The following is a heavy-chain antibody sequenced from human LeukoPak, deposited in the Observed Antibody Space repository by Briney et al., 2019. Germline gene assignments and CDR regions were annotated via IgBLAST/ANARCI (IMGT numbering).Heavy chain of an antibody. CDR2: IYTSGST. D-gene: IGHD4-17*01. CDR1: NGSISSDTYF. J-gene: IGHJ3*02. V-gene: IGHV4-61*02. CDR3: ARGHTVTDAFDI. Sequence: PSQTLSLTCTVSNGSISSDTYFWSWIRQPAGKGLEWIGRIYTSGSTYYNPSLKSRVTISVDTSKNQFSLKLSSVTAADTAVYYCARGHTVTDAFDIWGQGTMVTVSS.